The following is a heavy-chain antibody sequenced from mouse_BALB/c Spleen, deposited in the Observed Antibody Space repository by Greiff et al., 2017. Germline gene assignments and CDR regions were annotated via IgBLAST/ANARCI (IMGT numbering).Heavy chain of an antibody. D-gene: IGHD1-1*01. Sequence: VQLQQSGAELAKPGASVKMSCKASGYTFTSYWMHWVKQRPGQGLEWIGYINPSTGYTEYNQKFKDKATLTADKSSSTAYMQLSSLTSEDSAVYYCARDHYYGSSQYYFDYWGQGTTLTVSS. J-gene: IGHJ2*01. CDR3: ARDHYYGSSQYYFDY. CDR1: GYTFTSYW. CDR2: INPSTGYT. V-gene: IGHV1-7*01.